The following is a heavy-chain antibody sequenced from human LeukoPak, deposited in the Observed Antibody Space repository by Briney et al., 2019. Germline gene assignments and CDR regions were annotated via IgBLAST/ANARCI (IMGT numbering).Heavy chain of an antibody. J-gene: IGHJ4*02. V-gene: IGHV3-7*01. Sequence: PGGSLRLSCAASGFTFSSYWMSWVRQAPGKGLEWVANIKQDGSEKYYVDSVKGRFTISRDNAKNSLYLQVNSLRAEDTAVYYCARGRRVVTAEYYFDYWGQGTLVTVSS. D-gene: IGHD2-21*02. CDR2: IKQDGSEK. CDR3: ARGRRVVTAEYYFDY. CDR1: GFTFSSYW.